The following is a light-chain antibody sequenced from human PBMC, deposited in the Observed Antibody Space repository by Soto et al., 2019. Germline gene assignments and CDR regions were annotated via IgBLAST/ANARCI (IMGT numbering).Light chain of an antibody. CDR1: SSDVGGGNY. CDR3: SSYTTTYTLL. J-gene: IGLJ2*01. Sequence: QSALTQPASVSGSPGQSITISCTGTSSDVGGGNYVSWYRQYPGKAPKLMIYDVTNRPSGVSYRFSGSKSGNTASLTISGLQAEDEADYYCSSYTTTYTLLFGGGTKLTV. V-gene: IGLV2-14*01. CDR2: DVT.